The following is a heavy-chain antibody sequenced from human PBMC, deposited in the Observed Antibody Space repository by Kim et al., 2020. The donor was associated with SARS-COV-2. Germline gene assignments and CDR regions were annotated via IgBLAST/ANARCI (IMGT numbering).Heavy chain of an antibody. CDR3: ARDRVGWELIPVDY. CDR2: ISAYNVNT. D-gene: IGHD1-26*01. J-gene: IGHJ4*02. V-gene: IGHV1-18*01. CDR1: GYTFTSYG. Sequence: ASVKVSCKASGYTFTSYGISWVRQAPGQGLEWMGWISAYNVNTNYAQKLQGRVTMTTDTSTSTAYMELRSLRSDDTAVYYCARDRVGWELIPVDYWGQGTLVTVSS.